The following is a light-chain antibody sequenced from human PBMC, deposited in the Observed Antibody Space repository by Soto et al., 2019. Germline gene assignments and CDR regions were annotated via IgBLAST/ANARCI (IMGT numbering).Light chain of an antibody. V-gene: IGKV3-20*01. CDR2: GAS. CDR3: QQYDNSVWT. Sequence: IALTQSPDTLSVSPGERATLSCIASQSVSTSNLAWYQQRPGQAPRLLIYGASRRATGIPDRFSGSGSGTDFTLTISRLEPEDLAVYYCQQYDNSVWTFGQGTKVDI. J-gene: IGKJ1*01. CDR1: QSVSTSN.